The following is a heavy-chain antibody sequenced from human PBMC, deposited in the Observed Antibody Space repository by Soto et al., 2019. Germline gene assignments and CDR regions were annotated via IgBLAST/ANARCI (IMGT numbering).Heavy chain of an antibody. Sequence: QVQLVESGGGVVQPGRSLRLSCAASGFTFSSYGMHWVRQAPGKGLEWVAVISYDGSNKYYADSVKGRFTISRDNSKNTLYLQMKSLRAEDTAVYYCAKESSLWFGELLSDYYYGMDVWGQGTTVTVSS. CDR3: AKESSLWFGELLSDYYYGMDV. CDR1: GFTFSSYG. V-gene: IGHV3-30*18. CDR2: ISYDGSNK. J-gene: IGHJ6*02. D-gene: IGHD3-10*01.